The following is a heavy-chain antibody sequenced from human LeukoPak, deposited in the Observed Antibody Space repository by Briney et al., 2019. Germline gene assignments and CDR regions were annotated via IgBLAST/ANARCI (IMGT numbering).Heavy chain of an antibody. CDR2: IYYSGST. D-gene: IGHD6-13*01. V-gene: IGHV4-59*01. Sequence: PSETLSLTCSVSGGSISSDYWSWIRQPPGKGLEWIGYIYYSGSTNYNPSLKSRVTISIDTSKNQFSLKLRSVTAADTAVYYCVKRNSAAAGAYDYWGQGTLVTVSS. CDR3: VKRNSAAAGAYDY. J-gene: IGHJ4*02. CDR1: GGSISSDY.